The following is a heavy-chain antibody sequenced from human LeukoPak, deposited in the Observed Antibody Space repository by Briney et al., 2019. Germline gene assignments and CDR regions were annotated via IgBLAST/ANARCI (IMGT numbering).Heavy chain of an antibody. CDR1: GGFISSHIYY. Sequence: PSETLSLTCTVSGGFISSHIYYWGWIRQPPGKGLEWIVSISHGGTAYYKPSLKSRVTISVDTSNNQFSLKLSSVTAADTAVYYCAREGCSGTNCLYYFYYMDVWGKGTTVTVSS. J-gene: IGHJ6*03. D-gene: IGHD2-2*01. CDR2: ISHGGTA. CDR3: AREGCSGTNCLYYFYYMDV. V-gene: IGHV4-39*07.